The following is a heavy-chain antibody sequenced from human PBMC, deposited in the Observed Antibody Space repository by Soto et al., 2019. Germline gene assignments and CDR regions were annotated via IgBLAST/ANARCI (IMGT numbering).Heavy chain of an antibody. J-gene: IGHJ4*02. V-gene: IGHV1-18*04. D-gene: IGHD2-2*01. CDR1: AYTFSSYS. Sequence: ASVKVSCKASAYTFSSYSISWVRQAPGQGLEWIVRISAYNGNTNYAQRLQGRVTMTTDTSTSTAYMELRSLRSDDTAVYYCARDITAPDQIVVVPAAFDYWGQGTLVTVSS. CDR3: ARDITAPDQIVVVPAAFDY. CDR2: ISAYNGNT.